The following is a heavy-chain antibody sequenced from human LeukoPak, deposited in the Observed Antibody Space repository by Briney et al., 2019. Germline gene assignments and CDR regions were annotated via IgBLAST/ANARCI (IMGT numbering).Heavy chain of an antibody. CDR1: GFPFRRYS. CDR3: ACTSFCSSSSCFVGFGLDL. J-gene: IGHJ6*02. Sequence: PGGSLRLSCAVSGFPFRRYSMNWVRQTPGKGLEWVSSISSTSTYTYYADSVRGRFTVSRDNSLYLQMNSLSVDDTGVYYCACTSFCSSSSCFVGFGLDLWGQGTTVVVS. V-gene: IGHV3-21*01. CDR2: ISSTSTYT. D-gene: IGHD6-19*01.